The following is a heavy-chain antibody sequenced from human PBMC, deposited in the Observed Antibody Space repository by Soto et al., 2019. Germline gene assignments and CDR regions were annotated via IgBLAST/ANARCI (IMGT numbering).Heavy chain of an antibody. Sequence: GGSLRLSCAASGFTFSSYAMSWVRQAPGKGLEWVSAISGSGGSTYYADSVKGRFTISRDNSKNTLYLQMNSLRAEDTAVYYCAKDAGAVAGRPYYYYYYGMDVWGQGTTVTVSS. CDR2: ISGSGGST. CDR1: GFTFSSYA. D-gene: IGHD6-19*01. V-gene: IGHV3-23*01. J-gene: IGHJ6*02. CDR3: AKDAGAVAGRPYYYYYYGMDV.